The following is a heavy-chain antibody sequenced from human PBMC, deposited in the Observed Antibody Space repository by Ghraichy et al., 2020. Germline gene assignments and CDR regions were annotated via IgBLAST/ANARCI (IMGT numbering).Heavy chain of an antibody. V-gene: IGHV4-31*03. Sequence: SETLSLTCTVSGGSISSGGYYWSWIRQHPGKGLEWIGYIYYSGSTYYNPSLKSRVTISVDTSKNQFSLKLSSVTAADTAVYYCARSNVLRYFDWLPNFDYWGQGTLVTVSS. D-gene: IGHD3-9*01. CDR1: GGSISSGGYY. J-gene: IGHJ4*02. CDR3: ARSNVLRYFDWLPNFDY. CDR2: IYYSGST.